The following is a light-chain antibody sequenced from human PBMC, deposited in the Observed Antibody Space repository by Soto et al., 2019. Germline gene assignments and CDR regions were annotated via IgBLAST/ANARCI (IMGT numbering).Light chain of an antibody. CDR2: EVS. J-gene: IGLJ2*01. CDR3: SSFAGNNNVV. CDR1: SSEGGGYNY. Sequence: QSALTQPPSASGSPGQSVTISCTVPSSEGGGYNYVSWYQQHPGKAPKLMISEVSTRPSGVPDRFSGSKSGNTASLTGSGLQAEDEADYYCSSFAGNNNVVCGGGTKRTGL. V-gene: IGLV2-8*01.